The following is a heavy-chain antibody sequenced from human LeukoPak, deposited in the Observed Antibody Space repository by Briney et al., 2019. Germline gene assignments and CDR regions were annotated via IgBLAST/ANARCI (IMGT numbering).Heavy chain of an antibody. CDR1: GYTFTGYY. CDR2: INPNSGGT. J-gene: IGHJ4*02. V-gene: IGHV1-2*02. CDR3: TRETSSRYFDY. Sequence: ASVKVSCKASGYTFTGYYMHWVRQAPGQGLEWMGWINPNSGGTNYAQKFQGRVTMTRDTSISTVYMELSSLRSEDTAVYYCTRETSSRYFDYWGQGTLVTVSS.